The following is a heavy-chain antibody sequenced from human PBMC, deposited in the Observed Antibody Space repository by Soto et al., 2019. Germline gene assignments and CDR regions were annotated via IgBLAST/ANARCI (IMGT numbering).Heavy chain of an antibody. CDR3: AREIAAAGPNWFDP. CDR1: GGSISSGDYY. Sequence: LSLTCTVSGGSISSGDYYWSWIRQPPGKGLEWIGYSYYSGSTYYNPSLKSRVTISVDTSKNQFSLKLSSVTAADTAVYYCAREIAAAGPNWFDPWGQGTLVTVSS. CDR2: SYYSGST. V-gene: IGHV4-30-4*01. J-gene: IGHJ5*02. D-gene: IGHD6-13*01.